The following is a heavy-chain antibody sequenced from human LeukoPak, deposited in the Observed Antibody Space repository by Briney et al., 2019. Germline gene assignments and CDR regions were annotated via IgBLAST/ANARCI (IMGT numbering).Heavy chain of an antibody. CDR2: ISGSGGST. J-gene: IGHJ4*02. CDR1: GSTFSSNA. V-gene: IGHV3-23*01. Sequence: TGGSLRLSCAASGSTFSSNAMTWVRQAPGRGLEWVSTISGSGGSTYYADSVKGRFTISRDNSKNTLFVQMNSLRAEDTAVYYCAKHRGMVRGVTFDCWGQGTLVTVSS. CDR3: AKHRGMVRGVTFDC. D-gene: IGHD3-10*01.